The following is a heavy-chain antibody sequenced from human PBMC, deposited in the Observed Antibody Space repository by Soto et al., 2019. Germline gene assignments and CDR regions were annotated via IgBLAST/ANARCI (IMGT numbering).Heavy chain of an antibody. D-gene: IGHD4-17*01. V-gene: IGHV4-59*01. Sequence: PSETLSLTCTVSGGSINYSYCTLSRQPPGKGLEWIGYISYTGSANYNASLKSRLTISVDTSKNQFSLKLSSVTAADAALYYCARVNYGDYYYGMDVWGQGTTVTVSS. CDR1: GGSINYSY. CDR2: ISYTGSA. J-gene: IGHJ6*02. CDR3: ARVNYGDYYYGMDV.